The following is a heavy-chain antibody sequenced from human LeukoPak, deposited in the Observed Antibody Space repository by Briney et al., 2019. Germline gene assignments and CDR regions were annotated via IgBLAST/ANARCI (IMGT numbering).Heavy chain of an antibody. Sequence: SETLSLTCAVYGGSFSGYYWSWIRQPPGKGLEWIGEINHSGSTNYNPSLTSRVTISVDTSKNQFPLKLSSVTAADTAVYYCARSVGVFGVVIIHYYYYYMDVWGKGTTVTVSS. CDR2: INHSGST. CDR1: GGSFSGYY. J-gene: IGHJ6*03. CDR3: ARSVGVFGVVIIHYYYYYMDV. V-gene: IGHV4-34*01. D-gene: IGHD3-3*01.